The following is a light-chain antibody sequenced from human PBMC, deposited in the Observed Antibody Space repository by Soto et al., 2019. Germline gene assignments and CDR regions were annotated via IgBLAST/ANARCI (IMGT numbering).Light chain of an antibody. CDR2: KAS. CDR3: QQYTSYPWT. Sequence: DIQMTQSPSTLSASVGDRVTITCRASQSVSDFLAWYQQKPGKPPKLLIYKASSPESGVPLRFSGSGSGTEFTLTISSLQPEDFATYFCQQYTSYPWTFGQGTKVEV. V-gene: IGKV1-5*03. J-gene: IGKJ1*01. CDR1: QSVSDF.